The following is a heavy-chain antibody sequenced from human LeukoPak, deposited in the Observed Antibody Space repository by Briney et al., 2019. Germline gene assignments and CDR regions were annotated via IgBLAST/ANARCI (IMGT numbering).Heavy chain of an antibody. CDR2: ISSSSSYI. Sequence: AGGSLRLSCAASGFTFSSYSMNWVRQAPGKGLEWVSSISSSSSYIYYADSVKGRFTISRDNAKNPLYLQMNSLRAEDTAVYYCATYSSSLDAFDIWGQGTMVTVSS. CDR1: GFTFSSYS. V-gene: IGHV3-21*01. J-gene: IGHJ3*02. CDR3: ATYSSSLDAFDI. D-gene: IGHD6-13*01.